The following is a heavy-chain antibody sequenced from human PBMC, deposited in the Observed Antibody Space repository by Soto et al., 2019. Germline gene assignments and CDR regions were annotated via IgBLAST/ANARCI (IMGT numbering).Heavy chain of an antibody. J-gene: IGHJ3*02. CDR1: GLTVSSNY. CDR2: LYSGGST. Sequence: EVQLVETGGGLIQPGGSLRLSCAASGLTVSSNYMNWVRQAPGKGLEWVSVLYSGGSTHYAGSVKGRFIISRDNPKNTLYLQMNSLRVEDKAVYYCARDRPGDEGDGFDIWGHGTMVTVSS. D-gene: IGHD3-10*01. CDR3: ARDRPGDEGDGFDI. V-gene: IGHV3-53*02.